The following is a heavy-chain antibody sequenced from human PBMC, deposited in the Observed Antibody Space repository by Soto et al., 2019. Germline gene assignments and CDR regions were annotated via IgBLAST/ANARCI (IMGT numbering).Heavy chain of an antibody. CDR3: ARESGYYYDRSGFDP. J-gene: IGHJ5*02. CDR2: INAGNGNT. CDR1: GYTFTSYA. Sequence: ASVKVSCKASGYTFTSYAMHWVRQAPGQRLEWMGWINAGNGNTKYSQKFQGRVTITRDTSASTAYMELSSLRSEDTAVYYCARESGYYYDRSGFDPWGQGTLVTVSS. V-gene: IGHV1-3*01. D-gene: IGHD3-22*01.